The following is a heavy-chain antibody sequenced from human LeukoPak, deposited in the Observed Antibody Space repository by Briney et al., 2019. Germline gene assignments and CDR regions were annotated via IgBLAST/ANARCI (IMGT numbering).Heavy chain of an antibody. CDR3: ARHIYFLPDRNWFDP. CDR2: INHSGST. D-gene: IGHD1-14*01. V-gene: IGHV4-34*01. J-gene: IGHJ5*02. Sequence: SETLSLTCAVYGGSFSGYYWSWIRQPPGKGLEWIGEINHSGSTNYNPSLKSRVTISVDTSKNQFSLKLSSVTAADTAVYYCARHIYFLPDRNWFDPWGQGTLVTVSS. CDR1: GGSFSGYY.